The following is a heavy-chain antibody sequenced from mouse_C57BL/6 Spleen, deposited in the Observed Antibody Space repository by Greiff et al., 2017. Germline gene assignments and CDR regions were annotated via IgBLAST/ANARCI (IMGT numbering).Heavy chain of an antibody. Sequence: AAGKGLEWVARIRSKSNNYATYYADSVKDRFTISRDDSESMLYLQMNNLKTEDTAMYYCVSTTVVTMDYWGQGTSVTVSS. V-gene: IGHV10-1*01. CDR2: IRSKSNNYAT. D-gene: IGHD1-1*01. J-gene: IGHJ4*01. CDR3: VSTTVVTMDY.